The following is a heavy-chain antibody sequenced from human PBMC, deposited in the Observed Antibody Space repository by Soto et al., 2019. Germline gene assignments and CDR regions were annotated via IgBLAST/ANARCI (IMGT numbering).Heavy chain of an antibody. V-gene: IGHV3-9*01. J-gene: IGHJ4*02. CDR3: VKGVGVAVSGRWDY. D-gene: IGHD6-19*01. CDR1: GFTFDDFA. Sequence: EVQLVESGGGLVQPGRSLRLSCTASGFTFDDFAMNWVRQAPGKGPEWLSGISWNSADIAYGDTVKGRFTISRDNAKNSLHLQINSLRVEDTALYYCVKGVGVAVSGRWDYWGQGALVAVSS. CDR2: ISWNSADI.